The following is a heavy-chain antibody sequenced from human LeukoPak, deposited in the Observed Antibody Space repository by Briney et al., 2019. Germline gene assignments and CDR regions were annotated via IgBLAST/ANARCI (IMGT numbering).Heavy chain of an antibody. CDR1: GFTFSTYA. Sequence: PGGSLRLSCVVSGFTFSTYAMSWVRQAPARGLEWVSAISGSGDSTYYTDSVKGRFTISRDNSKNTLYLQMSTLRADDTAVYYCASYCLGGSCYHGLVVWGQGTTVTVSS. V-gene: IGHV3-23*01. D-gene: IGHD2-15*01. CDR3: ASYCLGGSCYHGLVV. J-gene: IGHJ6*02. CDR2: ISGSGDST.